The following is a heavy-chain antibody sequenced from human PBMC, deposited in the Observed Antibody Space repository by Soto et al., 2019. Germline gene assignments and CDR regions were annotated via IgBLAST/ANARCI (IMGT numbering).Heavy chain of an antibody. J-gene: IGHJ4*02. CDR3: ARAWLWSKGTSFDS. CDR1: GFTFSSYS. Sequence: WGSRRRSWAPCGFTFSSYSMNCVPHAPRKGRESVSYIRSSRSTIYYADSVKGRFTISRDNAKNSRYLQMNSLRCYDTAVYYCARAWLWSKGTSFDSSGQGTLVTV. CDR2: IRSSRSTI. V-gene: IGHV3-48*01. D-gene: IGHD5-18*01.